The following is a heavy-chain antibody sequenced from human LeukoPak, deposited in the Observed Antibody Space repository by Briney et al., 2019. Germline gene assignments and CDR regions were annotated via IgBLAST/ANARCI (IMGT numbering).Heavy chain of an antibody. CDR3: ARDQGGAIFRDPVVY. CDR1: GFTFDDYA. J-gene: IGHJ4*02. D-gene: IGHD3-10*01. V-gene: IGHV3-9*01. CDR2: ISWNSGSI. Sequence: GGSLRLSCAASGFTFDDYAMHWVRQAPGKGLEWVSGISWNSGSIGYADSVKGRFTISRDNAKNSLYLQMNSLRAEDTAVYYCARDQGGAIFRDPVVYWGQGTLVTVSS.